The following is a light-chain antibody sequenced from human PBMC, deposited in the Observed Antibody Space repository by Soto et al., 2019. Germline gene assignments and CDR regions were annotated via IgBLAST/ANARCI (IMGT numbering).Light chain of an antibody. CDR3: GSFTTNRIWV. J-gene: IGLJ3*02. Sequence: QSALTQPASVSASPGQSITISCTGTSRDIGGYNYVSWYQQHPGKAPKLMIYEVSNRPSGVSYRFSGSKSGNTASLTISGLQVEDEADYICGSFTTNRIWVFGGGTKLTVL. V-gene: IGLV2-14*01. CDR1: SRDIGGYNY. CDR2: EVS.